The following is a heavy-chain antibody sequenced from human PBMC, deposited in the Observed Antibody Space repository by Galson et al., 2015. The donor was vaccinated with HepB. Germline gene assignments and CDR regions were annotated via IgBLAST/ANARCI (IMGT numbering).Heavy chain of an antibody. Sequence: CAASGFTFSNYRLNWVRQAPGKGLEWVSYIDIIDTTTQYADSVKGRFTISRDNAKNSLFLQMNILRDEDTAVYYCAREVSGTLHAFDIWGQGTMVTVSS. J-gene: IGHJ3*02. D-gene: IGHD2/OR15-2a*01. CDR2: IDIIDTTT. V-gene: IGHV3-48*02. CDR3: AREVSGTLHAFDI. CDR1: GFTFSNYR.